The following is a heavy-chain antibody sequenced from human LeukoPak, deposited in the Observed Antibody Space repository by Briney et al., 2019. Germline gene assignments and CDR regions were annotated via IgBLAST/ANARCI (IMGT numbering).Heavy chain of an antibody. CDR2: IYTSGST. D-gene: IGHD5-24*01. V-gene: IGHV4-4*07. J-gene: IGHJ4*02. CDR3: ARHRARDGYNALAY. Sequence: SETLSLTCTVSGGSISSYYWTWIRQPAGKGLEWIGRIYTSGSTNYNPSLKSRVTISVDKSKNQFYMKLSSVTAADTAVYYCARHRARDGYNALAYWGQGTLVTVSS. CDR1: GGSISSYY.